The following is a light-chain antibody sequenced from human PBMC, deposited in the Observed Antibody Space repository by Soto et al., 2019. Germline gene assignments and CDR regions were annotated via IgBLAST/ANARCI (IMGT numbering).Light chain of an antibody. CDR1: QSISSY. Sequence: DIQMTQSPSSLSASVGDRVTITCRASQSISSYLNWYQQKPGKATKLLIYAASSLQSGVPSRFSGSGSGTDFTLTIISLQPEDFATYYFQQSYSTPTFGQVTKLEIK. CDR2: AAS. CDR3: QQSYSTPT. J-gene: IGKJ2*01. V-gene: IGKV1-39*01.